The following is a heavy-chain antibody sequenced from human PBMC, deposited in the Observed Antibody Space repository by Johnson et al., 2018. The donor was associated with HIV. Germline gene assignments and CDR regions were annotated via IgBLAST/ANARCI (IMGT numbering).Heavy chain of an antibody. CDR2: IWYDGSNK. V-gene: IGHV3-33*08. D-gene: IGHD6-19*01. J-gene: IGHJ3*02. CDR1: GFTVSSNY. Sequence: QVQLVESGGGLIQPGGSLRLSCAASGFTVSSNYMSWVRQAPGKGLEWVAVIWYDGSNKYYADYVKGRFTISRDNSKITLYLQMSSLRVEDTAVYYGLSQWLVRNAFDIWGQGTMVTVSS. CDR3: LSQWLVRNAFDI.